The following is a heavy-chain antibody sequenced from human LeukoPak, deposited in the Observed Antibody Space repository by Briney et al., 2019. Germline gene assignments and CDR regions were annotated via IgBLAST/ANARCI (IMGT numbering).Heavy chain of an antibody. CDR2: ISPTTGTT. J-gene: IGHJ6*01. Sequence: GGSLRLSCAASGFPFSSYAMSWIRKAPGEGLEWLSAISPTTGTTFYADSVKGRFTISRDNSENTLFLQMNSLRAEDTAVYYCAKMKGHPLPKYYMDVWGQGTTVTVSS. CDR3: AKMKGHPLPKYYMDV. V-gene: IGHV3-23*01. D-gene: IGHD1-26*01. CDR1: GFPFSSYA.